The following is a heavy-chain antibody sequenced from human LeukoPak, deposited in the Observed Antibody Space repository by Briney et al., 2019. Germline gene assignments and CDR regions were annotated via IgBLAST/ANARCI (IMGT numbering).Heavy chain of an antibody. J-gene: IGHJ3*02. D-gene: IGHD2-2*01. V-gene: IGHV3-48*03. CDR3: ARDLDCSSISCYGLRGACHI. Sequence: GGSLRLSCTASGFTFSSYEMNWVRQAPGKGLEWVSYITSSGSTRYYGDSMKGRFTISRDNAKNSLYLQMNSPRAEDMAVYYCARDLDCSSISCYGLRGACHIWCQGTMVTVSS. CDR2: ITSSGSTR. CDR1: GFTFSSYE.